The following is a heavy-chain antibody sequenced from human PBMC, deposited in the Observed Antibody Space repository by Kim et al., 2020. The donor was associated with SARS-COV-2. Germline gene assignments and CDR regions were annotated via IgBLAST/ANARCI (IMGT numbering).Heavy chain of an antibody. CDR3: AKDHSSRWYYYYYGMAV. Sequence: VNGRLPISRDNSKNTLYLQMNSRRAEDTAVYYCAKDHSSRWYYYYYGMAVWGQGTTVTVSS. V-gene: IGHV3-23*01. J-gene: IGHJ6*02. D-gene: IGHD6-13*01.